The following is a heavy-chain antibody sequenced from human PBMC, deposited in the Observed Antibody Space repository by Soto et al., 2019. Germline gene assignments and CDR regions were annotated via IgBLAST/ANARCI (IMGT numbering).Heavy chain of an antibody. CDR2: IYYSGST. CDR1: GGSNSSGGYY. D-gene: IGHD5-18*01. CDR3: ATTRRRGYSYGYDDY. Sequence: SGTLSLTGAFCGGSNSSGGYYWSWIRQHPGKGLEWIGYIYYSGSTYYNPSLKSRVTISVDTSKNQFSLKLSSVTAADTAVYYCATTRRRGYSYGYDDYWGQGTLVTVSS. J-gene: IGHJ4*02. V-gene: IGHV4-31*11.